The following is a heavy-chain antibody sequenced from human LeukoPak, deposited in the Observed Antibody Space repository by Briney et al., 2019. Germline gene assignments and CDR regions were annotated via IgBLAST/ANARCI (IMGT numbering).Heavy chain of an antibody. Sequence: ASVKVSCKASGYTFTSYAMNWVRQAPGQGLEWMGWINTNTGNPTYAQGFTGRFVFSLDTSVSTAYLQISSLKAEDTAVYYCASSSSSFRYYYYMDVWGKGTTVTVSS. V-gene: IGHV7-4-1*02. CDR3: ASSSSSFRYYYYMDV. CDR2: INTNTGNP. CDR1: GYTFTSYA. J-gene: IGHJ6*03. D-gene: IGHD6-13*01.